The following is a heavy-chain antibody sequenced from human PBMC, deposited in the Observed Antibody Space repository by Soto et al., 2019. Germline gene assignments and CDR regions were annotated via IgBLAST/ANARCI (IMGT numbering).Heavy chain of an antibody. CDR1: GGSISSYY. Sequence: GPETTSETLSLTCTVSGGSISSYYWSWIRQPAGKGLEWIGRIYTSGSTNYNPSLKSRVTMSVDTSKNQFSLKLSSVTAADTAVYYCARALGPRSNFDYWGQGTLVTVSS. CDR3: ARALGPRSNFDY. CDR2: IYTSGST. J-gene: IGHJ4*02. V-gene: IGHV4-4*07.